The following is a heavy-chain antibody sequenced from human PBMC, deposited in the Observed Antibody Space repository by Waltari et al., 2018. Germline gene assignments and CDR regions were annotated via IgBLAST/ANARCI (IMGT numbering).Heavy chain of an antibody. CDR2: IYSGGST. CDR1: GFTVSSNY. Sequence: EVQLVETGGGLIQPGGSLRLSCAASGFTVSSNYMSWVRQAPGKGLEWVSVIYSGGSTYYADSVKGRFTISRDNSKNTLYLQMNSLRAEDTAVYYCARSRTYYYDSSGLRDAFDIWGQGTMVTVSS. CDR3: ARSRTYYYDSSGLRDAFDI. J-gene: IGHJ3*02. D-gene: IGHD3-22*01. V-gene: IGHV3-53*02.